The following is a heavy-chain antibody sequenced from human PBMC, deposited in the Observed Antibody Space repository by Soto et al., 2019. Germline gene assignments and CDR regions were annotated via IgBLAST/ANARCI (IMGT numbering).Heavy chain of an antibody. D-gene: IGHD2-2*01. V-gene: IGHV4-31*02. CDR1: GDSISSGGYY. Sequence: SETLSLTCTVSGDSISSGGYYWSWIRQHPGNGLEWIGYIYHSGSTYYNPSLESRVTISVDTSKNQFSLKLSSVTAADTAVYYCAREYCSSTRCYPYFDYWGQGSLVT. CDR2: IYHSGST. J-gene: IGHJ4*02. CDR3: AREYCSSTRCYPYFDY.